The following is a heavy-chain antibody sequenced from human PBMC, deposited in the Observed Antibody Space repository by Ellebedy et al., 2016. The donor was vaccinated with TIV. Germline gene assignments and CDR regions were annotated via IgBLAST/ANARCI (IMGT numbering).Heavy chain of an antibody. CDR3: AREGWPYNYYGMDV. J-gene: IGHJ6*01. Sequence: PGGSLRLSCAASGFTFSSYGMHWVRQAPGKGLEWVAVIWYDGSNKYYADSVKGRFTISRDNSKNTLYLQMNSLRAEDTAVYYCAREGWPYNYYGMDVWGQGTTVTVSS. CDR2: IWYDGSNK. D-gene: IGHD2-15*01. CDR1: GFTFSSYG. V-gene: IGHV3-33*01.